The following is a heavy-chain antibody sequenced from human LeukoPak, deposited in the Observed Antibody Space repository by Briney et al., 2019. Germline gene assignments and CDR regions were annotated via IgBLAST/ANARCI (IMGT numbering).Heavy chain of an antibody. J-gene: IGHJ5*02. CDR2: IYYSGST. Sequence: SETLSLTCAVSGDSISNYYWSWIRQPPGKGLEWIGYIYYSGSTSYNPSLKSRVTISVDTSKNQFSLRLSSVTAADTAVYYCARDSEYSSSHSHFDPWGQGTLVTVSS. D-gene: IGHD6-6*01. CDR1: GDSISNYY. V-gene: IGHV4-59*01. CDR3: ARDSEYSSSHSHFDP.